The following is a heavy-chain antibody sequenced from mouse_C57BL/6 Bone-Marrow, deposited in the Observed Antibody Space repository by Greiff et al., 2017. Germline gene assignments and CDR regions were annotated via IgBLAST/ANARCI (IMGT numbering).Heavy chain of an antibody. CDR2: IDPSDSYT. CDR1: GYTFTSYW. V-gene: IGHV1-59*01. J-gene: IGHJ2*01. Sequence: QVQLQQPGAELVRPGTSVKLSCKASGYTFTSYWMHWVKQRPGQGLEWIGVIDPSDSYTNYNQKFKGKATLTVDTSSSTAYMQLSSLTSEDSAVYYCARSLYDGYYGYYFDYGGQGTTLTVSS. CDR3: ARSLYDGYYGYYFDY. D-gene: IGHD2-3*01.